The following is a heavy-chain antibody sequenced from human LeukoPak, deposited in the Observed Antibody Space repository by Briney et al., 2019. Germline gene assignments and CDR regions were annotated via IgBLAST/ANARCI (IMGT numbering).Heavy chain of an antibody. Sequence: GASVKVSCKASGYTFTGYYMHWVRQAPGQGLEWMGWINPNSGGTNYVQKFQGRVTMTRDTSINTAYMELSRLRSDDTAVYYCAIFGSPDRFSGKGKADDYWGQGTLVTVSS. V-gene: IGHV1-2*02. CDR3: AIFGSPDRFSGKGKADDY. J-gene: IGHJ4*02. D-gene: IGHD3-10*01. CDR2: INPNSGGT. CDR1: GYTFTGYY.